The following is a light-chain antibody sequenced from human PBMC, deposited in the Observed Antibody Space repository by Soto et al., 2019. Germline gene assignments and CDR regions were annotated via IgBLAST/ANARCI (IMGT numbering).Light chain of an antibody. J-gene: IGLJ2*01. V-gene: IGLV1-40*01. CDR3: QSYDSSLSGYVV. CDR1: SSNIGAGYD. Sequence: QSVLTQPPSVSGAPGQRVTISCTRSSSNIGAGYDVHWYQQLPGIAPKLLIYRNNNRPSGVPDRFSGSKSGNSASLAITGLQAEDEADYYCQSYDSSLSGYVVFGGRTRLTVL. CDR2: RNN.